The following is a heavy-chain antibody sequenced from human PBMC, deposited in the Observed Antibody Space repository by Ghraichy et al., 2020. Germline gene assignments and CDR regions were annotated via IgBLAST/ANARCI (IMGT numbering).Heavy chain of an antibody. D-gene: IGHD2-15*01. CDR3: ASSATDAFDI. CDR2: IYYSGST. V-gene: IGHV4-39*01. Sequence: SETLSLTRTVSGGSISSSSYYWGWIRQPPGKGLELIGSIYYSGSTYYNPSLKSRVTISVDTSKNQFSLKLSSVTAADTAVYYCASSATDAFDIWGQGTMVTVSS. J-gene: IGHJ3*02. CDR1: GGSISSSSYY.